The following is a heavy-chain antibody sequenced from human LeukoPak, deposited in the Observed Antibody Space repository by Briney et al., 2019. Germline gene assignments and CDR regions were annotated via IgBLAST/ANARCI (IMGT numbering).Heavy chain of an antibody. CDR2: ISAYNGNT. CDR1: GYTFTSYG. CDR3: AREAAVAGTSLTDY. J-gene: IGHJ4*02. Sequence: ASVKVSCKASGYTFTSYGISWVRQAPGQGLEWMGWISAYNGNTNYAQKLQGRVTMSTDTSTSTAYMELRSLRSDDTAVYYCAREAAVAGTSLTDYWGQGTLVTVSS. V-gene: IGHV1-18*01. D-gene: IGHD6-19*01.